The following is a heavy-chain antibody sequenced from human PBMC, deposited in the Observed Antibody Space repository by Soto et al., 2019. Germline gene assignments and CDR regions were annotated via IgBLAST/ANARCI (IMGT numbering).Heavy chain of an antibody. CDR3: AKDIAARPQAFDI. Sequence: EVQLLESGGGLVQPGGSLRLSCAASGFTFSSYAMSWVRQAPGKGLEWVSAISGSGGSTYYADSVKGRFTISRDNSKNSLYLQMNSLRAEDTAVYYCAKDIAARPQAFDIWGQGTMVTVSS. CDR2: ISGSGGST. CDR1: GFTFSSYA. D-gene: IGHD6-6*01. V-gene: IGHV3-23*01. J-gene: IGHJ3*02.